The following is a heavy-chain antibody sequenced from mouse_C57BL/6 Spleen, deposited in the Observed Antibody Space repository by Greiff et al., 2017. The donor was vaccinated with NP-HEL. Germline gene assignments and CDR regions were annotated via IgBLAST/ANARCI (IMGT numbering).Heavy chain of an antibody. J-gene: IGHJ2*01. D-gene: IGHD4-1*01. Sequence: VQLQQPGAELVKPGASVKLSCKASGYTFTSYWMHWVKQRPGQGLEWIGMIHPNSGSTNYNEKFKSKATLTVGKSSSTAYMQLSSQTSEDSAVYYCARDAGTGVFDYWGQGTTLTVSS. CDR1: GYTFTSYW. V-gene: IGHV1-64*01. CDR3: ARDAGTGVFDY. CDR2: IHPNSGST.